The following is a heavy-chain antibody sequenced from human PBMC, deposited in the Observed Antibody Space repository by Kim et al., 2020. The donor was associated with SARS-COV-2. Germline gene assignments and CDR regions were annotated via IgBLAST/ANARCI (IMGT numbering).Heavy chain of an antibody. CDR3: ARFNPYYYDSSGYLYGMDV. D-gene: IGHD3-22*01. J-gene: IGHJ6*02. V-gene: IGHV1-18*04. CDR1: GYTFTSYG. Sequence: ASVKVSCKASGYTFTSYGISWVRQAPGQGLEWMGWISAYNGNTNYAQKLQGRVTMTTETSTSTAYMELRSLRSDDTAVYYCARFNPYYYDSSGYLYGMDVWGQGTTVTVSS. CDR2: ISAYNGNT.